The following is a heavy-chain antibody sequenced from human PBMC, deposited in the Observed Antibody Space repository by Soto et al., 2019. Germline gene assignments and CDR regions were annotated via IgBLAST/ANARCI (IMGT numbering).Heavy chain of an antibody. CDR1: GFTFDDYA. CDR2: ISWNSGSI. Sequence: GGSLRLSCAASGFTFDDYAMHWVRQAPGKGLEWVSGISWNSGSIGYADSVKGRFTISRDNAKNSLYPQMNSLRAEDTALYYCAKDMGPIIRQDAFDIWGQGTMVTVSS. CDR3: AKDMGPIIRQDAFDI. J-gene: IGHJ3*02. V-gene: IGHV3-9*01.